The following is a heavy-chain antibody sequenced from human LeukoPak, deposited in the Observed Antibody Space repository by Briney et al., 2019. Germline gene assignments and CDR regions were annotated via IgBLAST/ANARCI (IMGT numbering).Heavy chain of an antibody. J-gene: IGHJ4*02. V-gene: IGHV4-59*01. CDR1: GGSISSYF. CDR2: IHYSGST. CDR3: ARYGSGWYGFDY. D-gene: IGHD6-19*01. Sequence: SETLSLTCTVSGGSISSYFWSWMRQPPGKGLEWIGYIHYSGSTNYNPSLKSRVTISVDTSKNHFSLRLSPATAADTAVYYCARYGSGWYGFDYWGQGTLVTVSS.